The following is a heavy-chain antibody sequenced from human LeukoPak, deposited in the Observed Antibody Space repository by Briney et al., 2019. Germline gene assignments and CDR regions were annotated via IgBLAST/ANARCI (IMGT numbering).Heavy chain of an antibody. D-gene: IGHD5-18*01. J-gene: IGHJ4*02. CDR1: GGSVSSGSYY. V-gene: IGHV4-61*01. CDR3: AREAMYSYGNNFDY. Sequence: SETLSLTCTVSGGSVSSGSYYWSWIQQPPGKGLEWIGYIYYSGSTNYNPSLKSRVTISVDTSKNQFSLKLSSVTAADTAVYHCAREAMYSYGNNFDYWGQGTLVTVSS. CDR2: IYYSGST.